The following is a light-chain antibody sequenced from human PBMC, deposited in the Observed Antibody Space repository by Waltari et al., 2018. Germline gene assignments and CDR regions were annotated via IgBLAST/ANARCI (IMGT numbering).Light chain of an antibody. CDR2: GAS. V-gene: IGKV3-20*01. CDR1: QSVGTY. Sequence: EIVLTQSPRSLSLSPGETATLSCRASQSVGTYLAWYQQRPGQSPRLLIYGASSRTTGIPDRFTGSGSGTDLTLTIDRLEPEDFAVYFCHQYVSNSPYTFGQGTQLE. J-gene: IGKJ2*01. CDR3: HQYVSNSPYT.